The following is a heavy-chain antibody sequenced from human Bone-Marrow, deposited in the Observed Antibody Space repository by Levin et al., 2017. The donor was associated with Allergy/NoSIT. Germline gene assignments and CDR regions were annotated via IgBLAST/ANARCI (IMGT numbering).Heavy chain of an antibody. D-gene: IGHD5-18*01. J-gene: IGHJ6*02. CDR3: ARIYTAMVGTNYYYYGMDV. V-gene: IGHV4-34*01. CDR1: GGSFSGYY. CDR2: INHSGST. Sequence: SETLSLTCAVYGGSFSGYYWSWIRQPPGKGLEWIGEINHSGSTNYNPSLKSRVTISVDTSKNQFSLKLSSVTAADTAVYYCARIYTAMVGTNYYYYGMDVWGQGTTVTVSS.